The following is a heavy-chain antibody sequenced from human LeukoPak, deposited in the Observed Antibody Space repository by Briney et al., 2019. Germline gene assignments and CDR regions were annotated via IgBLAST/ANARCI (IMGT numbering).Heavy chain of an antibody. D-gene: IGHD3-10*01. Sequence: SETLSLTCTVSGGSISSSSYYWGWIRQPPGKGLEWIGSIYYSGSTNYNPSLKSRVTISVDTSKNQFSLKLSSVTAADTAVYYCARHQRFGVGYYGMDVWGQGTTVTVSS. CDR3: ARHQRFGVGYYGMDV. V-gene: IGHV4-39*01. CDR2: IYYSGST. CDR1: GGSISSSSYY. J-gene: IGHJ6*02.